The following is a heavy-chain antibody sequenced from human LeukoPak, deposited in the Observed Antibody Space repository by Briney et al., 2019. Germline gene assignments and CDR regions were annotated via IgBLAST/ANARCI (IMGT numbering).Heavy chain of an antibody. CDR2: ISSNGGST. D-gene: IGHD3-22*01. J-gene: IGHJ4*02. CDR3: ASSYHYDNSGYYPFDY. CDR1: GFSFSRYA. V-gene: IGHV3-64*01. Sequence: GGSLRLSCATSGFSFSRYAMHWVRQAPGKGLEYVSAISSNGGSTYYAKSVKGRFVISRDNSKNTLNLQMGSLRAEDMAVYYCASSYHYDNSGYYPFDYWSQGTLVTVSS.